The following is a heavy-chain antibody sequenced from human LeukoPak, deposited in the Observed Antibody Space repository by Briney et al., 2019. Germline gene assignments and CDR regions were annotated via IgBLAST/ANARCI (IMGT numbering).Heavy chain of an antibody. V-gene: IGHV4-34*01. CDR1: GGSFSGYY. CDR2: INHSGST. J-gene: IGHJ3*02. D-gene: IGHD3-9*01. Sequence: PSETLSLTCAVYGGSFSGYYWSWLRQPPGKGLEWIGEINHSGSTNYNPSLKSRVTISVDTSKNQFSLKLSSVTAADTAVYYCARDQGPYYDILTGYYRGAFDIWGQGTMVTVSS. CDR3: ARDQGPYYDILTGYYRGAFDI.